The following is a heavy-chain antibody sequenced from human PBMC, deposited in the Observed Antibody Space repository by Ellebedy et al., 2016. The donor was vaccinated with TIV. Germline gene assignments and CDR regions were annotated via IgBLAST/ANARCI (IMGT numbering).Heavy chain of an antibody. CDR2: IYSGCST. D-gene: IGHD6-13*01. CDR1: GFTVSRNY. V-gene: IGHV3-53*01. CDR3: AKVLRSIAAAGTGAFDI. Sequence: GESLKISCAASGFTVSRNYMSWVRQAPGKGLEWVSVIYSGCSTYYADSVKGRFTISRDNSKNTLYLQMNSLRAEDTAVYYCAKVLRSIAAAGTGAFDIWGKGTMVTVSS. J-gene: IGHJ3*02.